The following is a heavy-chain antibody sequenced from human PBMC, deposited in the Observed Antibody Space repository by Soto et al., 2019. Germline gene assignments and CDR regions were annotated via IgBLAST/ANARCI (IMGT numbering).Heavy chain of an antibody. V-gene: IGHV3-11*01. D-gene: IGHD3-22*01. J-gene: IGHJ4*02. CDR3: ARYLGYYDSSGYFDY. CDR2: ISSDGSII. CDR1: GFTFSDYY. Sequence: GGSLRLSCAASGFTFSDYYMSWIRQAPGKGLEWVSYISSDGSIIYYADSVKGRFTISRDNAQNSLYLQMNSLRAEDTAVYYCARYLGYYDSSGYFDYWGQGTLVTVSS.